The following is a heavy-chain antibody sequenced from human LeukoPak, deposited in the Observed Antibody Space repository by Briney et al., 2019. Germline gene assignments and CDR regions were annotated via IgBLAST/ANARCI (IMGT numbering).Heavy chain of an antibody. J-gene: IGHJ3*02. CDR1: GGTFSSYT. CDR2: IIPILGIA. V-gene: IGHV1-69*02. D-gene: IGHD3-9*01. CDR3: ARGGRYFDWLWAFDI. Sequence: ASVKVSCKASGGTFSSYTISWVRQAPGQGLEWMGRIIPILGIANYAQKFQGRVTITADKSTSTAYMELSSLRSEDTAVYYCARGGRYFDWLWAFDIWGQGTVVTVSS.